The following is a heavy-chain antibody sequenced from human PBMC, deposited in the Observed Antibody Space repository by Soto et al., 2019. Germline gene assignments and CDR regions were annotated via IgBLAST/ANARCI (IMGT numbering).Heavy chain of an antibody. D-gene: IGHD6-13*01. CDR1: GGSVSSGSYY. J-gene: IGHJ4*02. V-gene: IGHV4-61*01. CDR2: VYYSGST. Sequence: QVQLQGSGPGLVKPSETLSLTCTVSGGSVSSGSYYWSWIRQPPGMGLEWIGYVYYSGSTNYNPSIRRRVPVSLDPSKHQFSRKRSSVTAADTAVYYCARGMAAAGHFDSWGQGTLVTVSS. CDR3: ARGMAAAGHFDS.